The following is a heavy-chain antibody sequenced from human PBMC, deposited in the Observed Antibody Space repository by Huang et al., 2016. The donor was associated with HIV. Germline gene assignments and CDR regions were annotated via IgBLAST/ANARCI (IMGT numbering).Heavy chain of an antibody. D-gene: IGHD6-19*01. CDR1: GYTFTGYY. CDR3: ARVDLGFSSDWSNIYFQH. Sequence: QVQLVQSGAEVKVPGASVKVSCKASGYTFTGYYLHWVRQAPGQGLEWMGWINPDKGGTDHAQKFQGRDTMTRDTSISTAYMELRRLRPDDTAVYYCARVDLGFSSDWSNIYFQHWGQGTLVTVSS. J-gene: IGHJ1*01. V-gene: IGHV1-2*02. CDR2: INPDKGGT.